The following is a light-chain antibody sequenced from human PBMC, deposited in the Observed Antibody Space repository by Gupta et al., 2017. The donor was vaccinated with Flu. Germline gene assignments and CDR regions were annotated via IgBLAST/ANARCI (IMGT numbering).Light chain of an antibody. V-gene: IGLV2-14*01. Sequence: QSALTQPASVSGSPGQSITISCTGSSSDVGSYNYVSWYQLHPGEAPKLLIYDVTTRPAGVSNRFSGSKSGNRASLTISVLQADDEADYYCSSYTTSNTLVFGGGTKVTVL. CDR3: SSYTTSNTLV. CDR2: DVT. J-gene: IGLJ2*01. CDR1: SSDVGSYNY.